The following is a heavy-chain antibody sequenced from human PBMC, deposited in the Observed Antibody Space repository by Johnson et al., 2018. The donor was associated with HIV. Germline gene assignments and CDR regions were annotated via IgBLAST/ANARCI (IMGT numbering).Heavy chain of an antibody. CDR3: ARERPGSGYDWGDAFDI. J-gene: IGHJ3*02. D-gene: IGHD5-12*01. Sequence: QVQLVESGGGVVQPGRSLRLSCAVSGFTFSDYGMHWVRQAPGKGLEWVAVISYDGSNKYYADSVKGRFTSSRDNSKNTLYLQMNSLRAEDTAVYYCARERPGSGYDWGDAFDIWGQGTMVTVSS. V-gene: IGHV3-30*03. CDR1: GFTFSDYG. CDR2: ISYDGSNK.